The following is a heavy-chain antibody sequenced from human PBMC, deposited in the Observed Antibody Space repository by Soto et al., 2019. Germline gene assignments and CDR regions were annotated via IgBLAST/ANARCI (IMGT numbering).Heavy chain of an antibody. J-gene: IGHJ6*02. CDR1: GFTFGGYA. V-gene: IGHV3-23*01. D-gene: IGHD3-3*01. CDR3: AKDHSPYYDFWSGYWGPYYYYGMDV. Sequence: GGSLSLSCAASGFTFGGYAMSWVRQAPGKGLEWVSAISGSGGSTYYADSVKGRFTISRDNSKNTLYLQMNSLRAEDTAVYYCAKDHSPYYDFWSGYWGPYYYYGMDVWGQGTTVTVSS. CDR2: ISGSGGST.